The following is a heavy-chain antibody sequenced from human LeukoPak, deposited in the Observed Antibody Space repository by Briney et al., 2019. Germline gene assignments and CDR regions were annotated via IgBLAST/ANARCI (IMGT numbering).Heavy chain of an antibody. D-gene: IGHD3-9*01. CDR1: GYTFTSYD. J-gene: IGHJ4*02. CDR2: MNPNSGNT. Sequence: GASVKVSCKASGYTFTSYDINWVRQATGQGLEWMGWMNPNSGNTGYAQKFQGRVTMTRNTSISTAYMELSSLRSEDTAVYYCARVYGRYFDWASDYWGQGTLVTVSS. CDR3: ARVYGRYFDWASDY. V-gene: IGHV1-8*01.